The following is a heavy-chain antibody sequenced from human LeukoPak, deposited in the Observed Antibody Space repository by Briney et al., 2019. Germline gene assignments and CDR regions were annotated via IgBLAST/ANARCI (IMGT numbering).Heavy chain of an antibody. CDR3: ARDLSGWAEPYYYYGMDV. J-gene: IGHJ6*02. CDR2: IIPIFGTA. CDR1: GGTFSSYA. D-gene: IGHD1-14*01. V-gene: IGHV1-69*01. Sequence: GASVNVSCKASGGTFSSYAISWVRQAPGQGLEWMGGIIPIFGTANYAQKFQGRVTITADESTSTAYMELSSLRSEDTAVYYCARDLSGWAEPYYYYGMDVWGQGTTVTVSS.